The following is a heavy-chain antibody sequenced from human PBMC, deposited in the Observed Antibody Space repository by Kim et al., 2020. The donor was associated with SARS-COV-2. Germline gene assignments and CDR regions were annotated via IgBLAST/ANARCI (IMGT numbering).Heavy chain of an antibody. CDR1: GFTFSSYG. D-gene: IGHD6-6*01. CDR2: ISYDGSNK. Sequence: GGSLRLSCAASGFTFSSYGMHWVRQAPGKGLEWVAVISYDGSNKYYADSVKGRFTISRDNSKNTLYLQMNSLRAEDTAVYYCAKEIPPYSSSSLASNFDYWGQGTLVTVSS. J-gene: IGHJ4*02. V-gene: IGHV3-30*18. CDR3: AKEIPPYSSSSLASNFDY.